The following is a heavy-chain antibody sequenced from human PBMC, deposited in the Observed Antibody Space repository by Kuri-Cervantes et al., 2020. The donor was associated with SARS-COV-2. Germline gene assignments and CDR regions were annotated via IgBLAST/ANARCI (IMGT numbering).Heavy chain of an antibody. CDR2: ISSNGGST. CDR3: VKEGSYDFWSGYLPYYFDY. D-gene: IGHD3-3*01. CDR1: GFTLSSYG. V-gene: IGHV3-64D*06. Sequence: GGSLRLSCAASGFTLSSYGMQWVRQAPGKGLEYVSAISSNGGSTYYADSVKGRFTISRDNSKNTLYLQMSSLRAEDTAVYYCVKEGSYDFWSGYLPYYFDYWGQGTLVTVSS. J-gene: IGHJ4*02.